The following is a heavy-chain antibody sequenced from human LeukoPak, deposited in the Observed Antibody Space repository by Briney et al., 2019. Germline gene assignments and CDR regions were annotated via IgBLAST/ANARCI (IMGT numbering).Heavy chain of an antibody. Sequence: GGSLRLSCAASGLTLSGCWMHWVRQAPGKGLVWVSRINTDGSITSYGDSVKGRFTISRDNAKNALYLQMNSLRADDTAVYYCARGLGDSSSWSPGSPYWGQGTLVTVSS. CDR3: ARGLGDSSSWSPGSPY. V-gene: IGHV3-74*01. CDR1: GLTLSGCW. CDR2: INTDGSIT. J-gene: IGHJ4*02. D-gene: IGHD6-13*01.